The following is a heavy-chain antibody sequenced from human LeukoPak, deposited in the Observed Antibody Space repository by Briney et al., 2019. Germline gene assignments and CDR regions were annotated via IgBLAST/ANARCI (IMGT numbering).Heavy chain of an antibody. CDR3: ASITMVRGAYAQIDD. D-gene: IGHD3-10*01. CDR1: GVSISSGDYY. CDR2: IYYCGST. J-gene: IGHJ4*02. Sequence: SETLSLTCTVSGVSISSGDYYWRWVRQPPGKGLEWLGYIYYCGSTYYNPSLRSRVAMSVDTSKNQFSLKLRSVTAADTAVYYCASITMVRGAYAQIDDWGQGTLVTVSS. V-gene: IGHV4-30-4*01.